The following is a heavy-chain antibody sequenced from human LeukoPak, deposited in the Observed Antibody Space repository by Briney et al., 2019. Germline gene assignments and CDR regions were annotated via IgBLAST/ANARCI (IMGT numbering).Heavy chain of an antibody. CDR1: GFTFSSYG. D-gene: IGHD3-22*01. V-gene: IGHV3-33*01. Sequence: GGSLRLSCAASGFTFSSYGMHWVRQAPGKGLEWVAVIWYDGSNKYYADSVKGRFTISRDNSKNTLYLQMNSLRAEDTAVYYCARALYNYYDSSGSLDYWGQGTLVTVSS. J-gene: IGHJ4*02. CDR3: ARALYNYYDSSGSLDY. CDR2: IWYDGSNK.